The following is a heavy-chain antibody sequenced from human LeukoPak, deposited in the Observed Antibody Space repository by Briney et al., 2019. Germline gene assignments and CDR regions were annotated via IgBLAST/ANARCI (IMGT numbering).Heavy chain of an antibody. Sequence: PGRSLRLSCAASGFTFSSYGMHWVRQAPGKGLEWVAVISYDGSNKYYADSVKGRFTISRDNSKSTLYLQMNSLRAEDTAVYYCARGMGIMAVAGRRWFDPWGQGTLVTVSS. V-gene: IGHV3-30*03. CDR2: ISYDGSNK. CDR3: ARGMGIMAVAGRRWFDP. D-gene: IGHD6-19*01. CDR1: GFTFSSYG. J-gene: IGHJ5*02.